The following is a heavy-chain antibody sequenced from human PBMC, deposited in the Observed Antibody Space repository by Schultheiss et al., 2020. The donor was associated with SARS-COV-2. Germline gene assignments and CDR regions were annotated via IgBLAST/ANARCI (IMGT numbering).Heavy chain of an antibody. J-gene: IGHJ4*02. CDR3: AKDPGYSGYDKPLDY. V-gene: IGHV3-11*01. CDR2: ISGSGGTI. D-gene: IGHD5-12*01. Sequence: GGSLRLSCAASGFAFSDHYMTWIRQAPGKGLEWVSYISGSGGTIYYADSLRGRFIISRDNAKNSLYLQMNSLSAEDSAVYYCAKDPGYSGYDKPLDYWGQGTLVTVSS. CDR1: GFAFSDHY.